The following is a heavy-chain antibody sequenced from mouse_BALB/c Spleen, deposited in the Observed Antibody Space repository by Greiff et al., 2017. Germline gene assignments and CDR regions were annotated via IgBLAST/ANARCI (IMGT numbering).Heavy chain of an antibody. CDR2: ISNGGGST. J-gene: IGHJ4*01. V-gene: IGHV5-12-2*01. CDR3: ARQWYGNYVDYAMDY. D-gene: IGHD2-10*02. Sequence: EVKLMESGGGLVQPGGSLKLSCAASGFTFSSYTMSWVRQTPEKRLEWVAYISNGGGSTYYPDTVKGRFTISRDNAKNTLYLQMSSLKSEDTAMYYCARQWYGNYVDYAMDYWGQGTSVTVSS. CDR1: GFTFSSYT.